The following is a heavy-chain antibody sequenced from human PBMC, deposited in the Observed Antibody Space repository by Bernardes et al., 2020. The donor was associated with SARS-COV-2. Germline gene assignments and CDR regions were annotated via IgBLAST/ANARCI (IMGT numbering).Heavy chain of an antibody. CDR1: GFPFDIFS. D-gene: IGHD6-13*01. CDR3: ARDGGSRPYYFDF. J-gene: IGHJ4*02. CDR2: ISSDGGTI. Sequence: GALRLSCTGSGFPFDIFSINWVRQAPGKGLEWVSYISSDGGTIYYADSVKGRFTISRDNARKSLYLQMNSLRGDDTAVYYCARDGGSRPYYFDFWGQGTLVTVSS. V-gene: IGHV3-48*01.